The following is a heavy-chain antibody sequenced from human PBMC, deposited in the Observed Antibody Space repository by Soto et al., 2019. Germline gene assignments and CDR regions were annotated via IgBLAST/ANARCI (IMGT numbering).Heavy chain of an antibody. V-gene: IGHV3-48*01. D-gene: IGHD3-16*02. CDR3: ARDPNLPDYDYIWGSYRSRGAFDY. Sequence: GGSLRLSCAASGFTFSSYSMNWVRQAPGKGLEWVSYISSSSSTIYYADSVKGRFTISRDNAKNSLYLQMNSLRAEDTAVYYCARDPNLPDYDYIWGSYRSRGAFDYWGQGTLVTVSS. CDR2: ISSSSSTI. CDR1: GFTFSSYS. J-gene: IGHJ4*02.